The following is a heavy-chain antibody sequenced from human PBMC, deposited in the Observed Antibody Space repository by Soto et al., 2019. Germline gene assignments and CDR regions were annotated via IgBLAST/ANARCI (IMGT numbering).Heavy chain of an antibody. CDR3: ARAHYGDFGYGMDV. D-gene: IGHD4-17*01. CDR1: GGSISSGGFY. J-gene: IGHJ6*02. Sequence: SETLSLTCTVSGGSISSGGFYWSWIRQLPEKGLEWIAYIFPSGSTSYNPSLKSRVTISVDRSKNQFSLKLSSVTAADTAVYYCARAHYGDFGYGMDVWGQGTTVTVSS. V-gene: IGHV4-30-2*01. CDR2: IFPSGST.